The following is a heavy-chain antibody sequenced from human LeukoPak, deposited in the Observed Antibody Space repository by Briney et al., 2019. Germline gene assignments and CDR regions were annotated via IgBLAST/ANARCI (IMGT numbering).Heavy chain of an antibody. Sequence: SVKASCKASGYTFTSYAISWVRQAPGQGLEWMGGIIPIFGTANYAQKFQGRVTITTDESTSTAYMELSSLRSEDTAVYYCARSGGQPYYFDYWGQGTLVTVSS. V-gene: IGHV1-69*05. CDR1: GYTFTSYA. D-gene: IGHD5-12*01. J-gene: IGHJ4*02. CDR3: ARSGGQPYYFDY. CDR2: IIPIFGTA.